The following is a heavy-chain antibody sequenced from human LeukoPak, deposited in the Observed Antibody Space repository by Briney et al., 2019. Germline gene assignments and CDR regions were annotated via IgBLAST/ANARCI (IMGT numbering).Heavy chain of an antibody. D-gene: IGHD1-1*01. CDR2: ISATAAGT. V-gene: IGHV3-23*01. CDR1: GFTFSSYA. Sequence: PGGSLRLSCAASGFTFSSYAMSWVRQAPGKGLEWVSTISATAAGTYYADSVKGRFTISRDNSNNTLYLQMNSLRAEDTALYYCAKDHGYNWNDELDYWGQGTLVTVSS. CDR3: AKDHGYNWNDELDY. J-gene: IGHJ4*02.